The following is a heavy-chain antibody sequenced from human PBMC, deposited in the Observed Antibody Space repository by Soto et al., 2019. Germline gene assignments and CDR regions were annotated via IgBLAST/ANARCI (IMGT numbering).Heavy chain of an antibody. Sequence: QVQLVESGGGVVQPGRSLRLSCAASGFTFSSYAMHWVRQAPGKGLEWVAVISYDGSNKYYADSVKGRFTISRDNSKNTLYLQMNSLRAEDTAVYYCARDAYYDFWSGYYSGYYYGMDVGGQGTTVTVSS. CDR2: ISYDGSNK. V-gene: IGHV3-30-3*01. CDR1: GFTFSSYA. D-gene: IGHD3-3*01. CDR3: ARDAYYDFWSGYYSGYYYGMDV. J-gene: IGHJ6*02.